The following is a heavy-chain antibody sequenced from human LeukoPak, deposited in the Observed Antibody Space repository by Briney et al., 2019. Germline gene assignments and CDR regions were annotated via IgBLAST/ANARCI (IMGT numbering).Heavy chain of an antibody. V-gene: IGHV3-30*02. CDR1: GFTFSSYE. J-gene: IGHJ4*02. D-gene: IGHD1-26*01. CDR2: IRYDGGFQ. CDR3: VKDRRWEMTFDY. Sequence: GGSLRLSCAASGFTFSSYEMNWVRQAPGKGLEWVTFIRYDGGFQNYIDSVKGRFTISRDNSKNTVYLQMNSLREDDTAVYYCVKDRRWEMTFDYWGQGTLVTVSS.